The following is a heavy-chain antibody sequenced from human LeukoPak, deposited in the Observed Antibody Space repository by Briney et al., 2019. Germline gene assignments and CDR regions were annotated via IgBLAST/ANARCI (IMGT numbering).Heavy chain of an antibody. CDR3: ARHGIAVAGNYYMDV. CDR1: GGSISSYY. Sequence: SETLSLTCTVSGGSISSYYWSWIRQPPGKGLEWIGYIYTSGSTNYNPSPKSRVTISVDTSKDQFSLKLSSVTAADTAVYYCARHGIAVAGNYYMDVWGKGTTVTVSS. J-gene: IGHJ6*03. V-gene: IGHV4-4*09. CDR2: IYTSGST. D-gene: IGHD6-19*01.